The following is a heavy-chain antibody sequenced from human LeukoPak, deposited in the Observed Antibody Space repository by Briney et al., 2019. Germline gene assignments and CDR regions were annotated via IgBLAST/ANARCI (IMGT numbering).Heavy chain of an antibody. CDR2: ISGSGAST. J-gene: IGHJ4*02. CDR1: GFTFSSYA. D-gene: IGHD3-22*01. CDR3: AKGISSSSWHNNFDY. V-gene: IGHV3-23*01. Sequence: QPGGSLRLSCAASGFTFSSYAMSWVRQAPGKGLEWVSTISGSGASTYYADSVKGRFIISRDNSENTFYLQMSSLRADDTAVYYCAKGISSSSWHNNFDYWGQGTLVTVSS.